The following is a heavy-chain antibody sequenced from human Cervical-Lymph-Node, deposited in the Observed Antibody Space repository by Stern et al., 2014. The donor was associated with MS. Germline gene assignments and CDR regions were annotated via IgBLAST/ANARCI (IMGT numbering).Heavy chain of an antibody. D-gene: IGHD1-26*01. Sequence: VQLVESGAEVKKPGSSVKVSCKASGGTFSSYAISWVRQAPGQGLEWMGGIIPIFGTANYAQNFQGGITITADASTSTAYMELSSLRSEDTAVYYWARDMGRVSTKGAFDIWGQGTMVTVSS. CDR1: GGTFSSYA. J-gene: IGHJ3*02. CDR2: IIPIFGTA. V-gene: IGHV1-69*01. CDR3: ARDMGRVSTKGAFDI.